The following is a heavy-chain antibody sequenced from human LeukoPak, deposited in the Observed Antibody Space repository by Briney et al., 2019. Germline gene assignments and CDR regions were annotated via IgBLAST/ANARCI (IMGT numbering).Heavy chain of an antibody. CDR3: ARDLGLWNYYYYGMDV. D-gene: IGHD3-3*01. V-gene: IGHV3-74*01. J-gene: IGHJ6*02. CDR1: GFTFSSYW. Sequence: GGSLRLSCAASGFTFSSYWMHWVRQAPGKGLVWVSRINSDGSSTSYADSVKGRFTISRDNAKNALYLQMNSLRAEDTAVYYCARDLGLWNYYYYGMDVWGQGTTVTVSS. CDR2: INSDGSST.